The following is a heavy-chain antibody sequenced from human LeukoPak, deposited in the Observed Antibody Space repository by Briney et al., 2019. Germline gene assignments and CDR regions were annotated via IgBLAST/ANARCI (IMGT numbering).Heavy chain of an antibody. CDR1: GGSISNNNW. D-gene: IGHD6-13*01. J-gene: IGHJ3*02. Sequence: SETLSLTCAVSGGSISNNNWWSWVRQPPGKGLEWIGEIYHSGTTNYNPSLQSRVTISLDKSKNYFSLKLSSVTAADTAVYYCARNGPTAGGHFDIWGQGTMVTVSS. CDR3: ARNGPTAGGHFDI. CDR2: IYHSGTT. V-gene: IGHV4-4*02.